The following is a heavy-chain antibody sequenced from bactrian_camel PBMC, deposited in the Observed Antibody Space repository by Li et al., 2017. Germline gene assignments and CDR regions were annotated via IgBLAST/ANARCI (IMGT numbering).Heavy chain of an antibody. CDR3: AASALLLTRWSRSWADGGDFGY. CDR1: GFDFTSTY. V-gene: IGHV3S67*01. D-gene: IGHD5*01. Sequence: VQLVESGGGLVQPGGSLRLSCAASGFDFTSTYMAWVRQAPGKEREGVAAFESDGTTSYADSVKGRFTISKDNADNTLNLQMNRLKPEDTAKYYCAASALLLTRWSRSWADGGDFGYWGQGTQVTVS. CDR2: FESDGTT. J-gene: IGHJ6*01.